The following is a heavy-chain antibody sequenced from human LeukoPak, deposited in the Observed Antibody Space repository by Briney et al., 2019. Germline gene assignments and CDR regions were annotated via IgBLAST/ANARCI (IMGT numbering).Heavy chain of an antibody. J-gene: IGHJ4*02. V-gene: IGHV5-51*01. D-gene: IGHD2-2*01. CDR1: GYSFHSYC. CDR3: ARFRTNHGYYSFGY. CDR2: IYPDDSDT. Sequence: GASLQISSKGSGYSFHSYCIGCVRQMPGKGLEWMGIIYPDDSDTRYSPSFQGQVTVSADKSISTAYLRWSSLKASDTAMYYCARFRTNHGYYSFGYWGQGTQVIVSS.